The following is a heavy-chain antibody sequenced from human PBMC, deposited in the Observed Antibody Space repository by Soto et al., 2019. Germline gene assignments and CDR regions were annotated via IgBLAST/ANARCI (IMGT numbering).Heavy chain of an antibody. D-gene: IGHD3-10*01. CDR2: IYYSGST. V-gene: IGHV4-39*01. J-gene: IGHJ4*02. CDR1: GGSISSSSYY. CDR3: ARRITMVRGVPFDY. Sequence: SETLSLTCTVSGGSISSSSYYWGWIRQPPGKGLEWIGSIYYSGSTYYNPSLKSRVTISVDTSKNQFSLKLSSVTAADTAVYYCARRITMVRGVPFDYWGQGTLVTVLL.